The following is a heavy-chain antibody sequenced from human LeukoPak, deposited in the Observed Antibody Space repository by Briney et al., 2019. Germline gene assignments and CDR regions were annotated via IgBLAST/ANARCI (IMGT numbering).Heavy chain of an antibody. J-gene: IGHJ3*02. CDR3: ANIGQTAFDI. D-gene: IGHD1-26*01. CDR1: GFTFSSYA. CDR2: ITGTT. V-gene: IGHV3-23*01. Sequence: GGSLRLSCAASGFTFSSYAMSWVRQAPGKGLQWVSTITGTTHYADSVRGRFTISRDNSKNILYLQMNSLSTEDTAIYYCANIGQTAFDIWGQGIMVTVSS.